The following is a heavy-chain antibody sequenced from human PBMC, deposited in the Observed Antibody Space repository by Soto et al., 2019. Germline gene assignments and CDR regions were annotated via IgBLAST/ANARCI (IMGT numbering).Heavy chain of an antibody. CDR1: GFIFSRSG. CDR3: ANQVATGH. V-gene: IGHV3-30*18. CDR2: ISYDGNTK. J-gene: IGHJ4*02. Sequence: QVQLVESGGGVVLPGTSLRLSCAASGFIFSRSGMHWVRQAPGKGLEWVAVISYDGNTKYYADSVTGRFTISRDNSKNTLYLQMTRLRVEDTAVYYCANQVATGHWGQGTLVTVSS. D-gene: IGHD2-15*01.